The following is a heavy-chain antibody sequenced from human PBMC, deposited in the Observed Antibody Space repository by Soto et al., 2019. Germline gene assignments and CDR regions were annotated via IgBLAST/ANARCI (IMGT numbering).Heavy chain of an antibody. CDR1: GSSISSYY. V-gene: IGHV4-34*01. CDR2: INHSGST. Sequence: SATQSLTYTVSGSSISSYYGSWIRQPPGKGLEWNGEINHSGSTNYNPSLKSRVTTSVDTSKNQFSLKLASVTAADTAVYYCARDKITGLFDYWGQGPLVTVSS. CDR3: ARDKITGLFDY. J-gene: IGHJ4*02. D-gene: IGHD2-8*02.